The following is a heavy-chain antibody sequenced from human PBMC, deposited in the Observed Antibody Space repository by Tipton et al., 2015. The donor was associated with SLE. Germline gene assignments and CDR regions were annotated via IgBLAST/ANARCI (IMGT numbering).Heavy chain of an antibody. J-gene: IGHJ3*02. CDR2: IYSDGST. V-gene: IGHV3-23*03. CDR1: GFTFSSYA. CDR3: AKPIGLNAFDI. Sequence: SLRLSCAASGFTFSSYAMSWVRQAPGKGLEWVSIIYSDGSTYFVDSVKGRFTGSRDESKNTLYLQMNGLKPEDTAVYYCAKPIGLNAFDIWGQGTMVTVS.